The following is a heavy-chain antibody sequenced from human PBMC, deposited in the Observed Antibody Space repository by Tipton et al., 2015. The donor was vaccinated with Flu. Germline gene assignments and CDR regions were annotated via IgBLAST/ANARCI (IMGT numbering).Heavy chain of an antibody. J-gene: IGHJ3*02. V-gene: IGHV4-59*01. Sequence: LRLSCTVSGGSISSYYWSWIRQPPGKGLEWIGYIYYSGSTNYNPSLKSRVTISVDTSKNQFSLKLSSVTAADTAVYYCARAQGGSGSYYDAFDIWGQGTMVTVSS. CDR1: GGSISSYY. CDR2: IYYSGST. CDR3: ARAQGGSGSYYDAFDI. D-gene: IGHD3-10*01.